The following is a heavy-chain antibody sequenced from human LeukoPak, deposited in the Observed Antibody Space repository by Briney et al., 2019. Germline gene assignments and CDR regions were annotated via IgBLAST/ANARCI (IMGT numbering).Heavy chain of an antibody. Sequence: SETLSLTCTVSGGSISSYYWSWIRQPPGKGLEWIGDIYYSGSTNYNPSLKSRVTISVDTSKNQFSLKLSSVTAADTAVYYCARHRTGGSYYYWGQGTLVTVSS. D-gene: IGHD1-26*01. CDR1: GGSISSYY. J-gene: IGHJ4*02. CDR2: IYYSGST. CDR3: ARHRTGGSYYY. V-gene: IGHV4-59*08.